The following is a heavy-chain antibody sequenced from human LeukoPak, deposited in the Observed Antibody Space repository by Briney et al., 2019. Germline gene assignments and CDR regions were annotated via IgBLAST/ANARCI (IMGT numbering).Heavy chain of an antibody. CDR2: IKQDGSER. D-gene: IGHD1-7*01. CDR3: ARGWNYAFRFDY. J-gene: IGHJ4*02. Sequence: GGSLRLSCAASGFTFSDYWMTWVRQAPGKGLEWVAHIKQDGSERYSGDSVKGRFTISRDNANNLVYLHMNSLGAGDTAVYYCARGWNYAFRFDYWGQGTLVTVSS. V-gene: IGHV3-7*01. CDR1: GFTFSDYW.